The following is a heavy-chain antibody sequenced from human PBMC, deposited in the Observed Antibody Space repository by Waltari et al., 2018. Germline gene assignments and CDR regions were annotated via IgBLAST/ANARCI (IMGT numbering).Heavy chain of an antibody. CDR3: ARSHPYSSGWYPWFDP. D-gene: IGHD6-19*01. CDR1: GGSISSRRYH. CDR2: IYYSGST. J-gene: IGHJ5*02. Sequence: QLQLQESGPGLGKPSETLSPPCPVSGGSISSRRYHWGWVRQPPGKGLEWIGSIYYSGSTSYNPSLKSRVTISVDTSKNQFSLKLSSVTAADTAVYYCARSHPYSSGWYPWFDPWGQGTLVTVSS. V-gene: IGHV4-39*01.